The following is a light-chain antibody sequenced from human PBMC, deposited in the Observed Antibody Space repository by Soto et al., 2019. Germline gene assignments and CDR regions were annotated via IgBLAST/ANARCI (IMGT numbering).Light chain of an antibody. CDR3: QQRSNFT. CDR2: DAS. Sequence: EIVLTQXPXXXXLSPGERATLSCRASQSVSSYLAWYQQKPGQAPRLLIYDASNRATGIPARFSGSGSGTDFTLTISSLEPEDFAVYYCQQRSNFTFGPGTKVDIK. CDR1: QSVSSY. J-gene: IGKJ3*01. V-gene: IGKV3-11*01.